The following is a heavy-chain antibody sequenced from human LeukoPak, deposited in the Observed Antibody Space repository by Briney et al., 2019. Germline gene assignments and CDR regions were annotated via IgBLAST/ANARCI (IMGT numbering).Heavy chain of an antibody. CDR1: GFTFSSYA. D-gene: IGHD2-15*01. V-gene: IGHV3-30-3*01. Sequence: GGSLRLSCAASGFTFSSYAMHWVRQAPGKGLEWVAVISYDGSNKYYADSVKGRFTISRDNSKNTLYLQMNSLRAEDTAVYYCARDGYSRESFDYWGQGTLVTVSS. J-gene: IGHJ4*02. CDR3: ARDGYSRESFDY. CDR2: ISYDGSNK.